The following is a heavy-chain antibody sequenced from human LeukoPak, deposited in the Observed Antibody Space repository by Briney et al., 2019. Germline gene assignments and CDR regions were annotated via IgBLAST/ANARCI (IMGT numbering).Heavy chain of an antibody. V-gene: IGHV1-2*02. J-gene: IGHJ4*02. CDR2: INPHSGDT. CDR3: ARPPGYCSGGSCPVYY. CDR1: GYTFTGYY. D-gene: IGHD2-15*01. Sequence: ASVKVSCKASGYTFTGYYMHWVRQAPGQGLEWMGWINPHSGDTHYAQRFQGRVTMTRDTSISTAYMELSSLRSDETAVYYCARPPGYCSGGSCPVYYWGQGTLVTVSS.